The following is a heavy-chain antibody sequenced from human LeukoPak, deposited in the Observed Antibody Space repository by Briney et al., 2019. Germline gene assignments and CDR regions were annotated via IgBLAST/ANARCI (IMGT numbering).Heavy chain of an antibody. Sequence: PSETLSLTCAVYGGSFSGYYWSWIRQPPGKGLEWIGEINHSGGTNYNPSLKSRVTISVDTSKNQFSLKLSSVTAADTAVYYCARRPLVYYYGSGSFDYWGQGTLVTVSS. J-gene: IGHJ4*02. CDR2: INHSGGT. CDR1: GGSFSGYY. D-gene: IGHD3-10*01. CDR3: ARRPLVYYYGSGSFDY. V-gene: IGHV4-34*01.